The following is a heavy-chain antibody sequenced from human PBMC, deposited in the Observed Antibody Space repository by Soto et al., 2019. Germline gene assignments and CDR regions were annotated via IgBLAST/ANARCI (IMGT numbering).Heavy chain of an antibody. Sequence: EVQLVESGGGLVQPGGSLKLSCAASGFTFTNYWIHWGRQAPGKGLVWVSRINSDGSNINYADFVKGRFTISRDNAKTTVYLQMTSLRAEDPAVYFCASSATGLYGDYNWGQGALVTVSS. CDR2: INSDGSNI. D-gene: IGHD4-17*01. CDR1: GFTFTNYW. CDR3: ASSATGLYGDYN. V-gene: IGHV3-74*01. J-gene: IGHJ4*02.